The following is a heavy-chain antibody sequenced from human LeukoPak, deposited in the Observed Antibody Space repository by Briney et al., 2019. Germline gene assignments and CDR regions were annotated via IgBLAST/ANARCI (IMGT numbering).Heavy chain of an antibody. CDR1: GGSISSYY. Sequence: SETLSLTCTVSGGSISSYYWSWIRQPAGKGLEWIGRIYTSGSTNYNPSLKSRVTMSVDTSKNQFSLKLSSVTAADTAVYYCARGGCSRTSCYGIDYWGQGTLVTVSS. CDR3: ARGGCSRTSCYGIDY. CDR2: IYTSGST. J-gene: IGHJ4*02. V-gene: IGHV4-4*07. D-gene: IGHD2-2*01.